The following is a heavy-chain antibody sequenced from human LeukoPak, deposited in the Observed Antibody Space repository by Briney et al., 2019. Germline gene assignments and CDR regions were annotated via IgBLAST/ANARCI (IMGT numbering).Heavy chain of an antibody. Sequence: GGSLRLSCAASGFTFSSYAMNWVRQAPGKGLEWISYIRSTSSTIYHADSVKGRFTISRDNAKNSLYLQMNSLRDEDTAVYYCARSYSFDYWGQGALVTASS. J-gene: IGHJ4*02. V-gene: IGHV3-48*02. CDR1: GFTFSSYA. CDR3: ARSYSFDY. D-gene: IGHD2-21*01. CDR2: IRSTSSTI.